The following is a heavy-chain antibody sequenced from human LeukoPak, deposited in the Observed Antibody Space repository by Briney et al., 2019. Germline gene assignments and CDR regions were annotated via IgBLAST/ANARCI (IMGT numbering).Heavy chain of an antibody. CDR3: AKDLVTGSLDY. V-gene: IGHV3-23*01. J-gene: IGHJ4*02. D-gene: IGHD3-10*01. CDR2: ITGSGGRT. CDR1: GFGFSSYA. Sequence: GGSLRLSCAVSGFGFSSYAMSWVRRAPGKGLEWVSAITGSGGRTYYADSVKGRFTISRDNSKNTLYLQMTSLRAEDTAVYYCAKDLVTGSLDYWGQGTLVTVSS.